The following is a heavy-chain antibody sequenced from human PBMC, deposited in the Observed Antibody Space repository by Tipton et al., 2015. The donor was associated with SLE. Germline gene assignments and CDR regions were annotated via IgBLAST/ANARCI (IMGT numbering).Heavy chain of an antibody. CDR2: IYYSGST. D-gene: IGHD3-22*01. CDR3: ARDSPLYYYDSSGLDY. V-gene: IGHV4-39*07. CDR1: GFTFSRYW. J-gene: IGHJ4*02. Sequence: LRLSCAASGFTFSRYWMHWVRQAPGKGLEWIGSIYYSGSTYYNPSLKSRVTISVDTSKNQFSLKLSSVTAADTAVYYCARDSPLYYYDSSGLDYWGQGTLVTVSS.